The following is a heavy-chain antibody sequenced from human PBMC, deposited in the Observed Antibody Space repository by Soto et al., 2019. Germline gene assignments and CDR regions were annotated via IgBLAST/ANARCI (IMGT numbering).Heavy chain of an antibody. CDR1: GFTFRNSW. J-gene: IGHJ4*01. D-gene: IGHD3-10*01. CDR2: INNDGTNT. V-gene: IGHV3-74*01. CDR3: AWDFSWCGKVS. Sequence: PAGSLRLSCAASGFTFRNSWMHWVRQAPGKGLVWVSRINNDGTNTDYADSVKGRFTISRDNAKNTVYLQVNNLRAEDTAVYYCAWDFSWCGKVSWGQGTMVTVCS.